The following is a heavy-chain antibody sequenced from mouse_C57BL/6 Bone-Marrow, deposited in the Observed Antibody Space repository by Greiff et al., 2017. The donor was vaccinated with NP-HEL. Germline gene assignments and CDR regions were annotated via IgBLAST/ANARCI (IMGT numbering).Heavy chain of an antibody. CDR3: ARAHYGSSYYYAMDY. CDR2: ISYDGSN. J-gene: IGHJ4*01. V-gene: IGHV3-6*01. CDR1: GYSITSGYY. Sequence: EVQLQESGPGLVKPSQSLSLTCSVTGYSITSGYYWNWIRQFPGNKLEWMGYISYDGSNNYNPSLKNRISITRDTSKNQFFLKLNSVTTEDTATYYCARAHYGSSYYYAMDYWGQGTSVTVSS. D-gene: IGHD1-1*01.